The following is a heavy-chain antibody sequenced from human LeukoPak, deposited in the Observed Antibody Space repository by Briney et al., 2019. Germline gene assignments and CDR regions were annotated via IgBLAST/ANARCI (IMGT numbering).Heavy chain of an antibody. CDR1: GGSISSSSYY. J-gene: IGHJ4*02. Sequence: SXXLSLTCTVSGGSISSSSYYWGWIRQTPGKGLEWIGSIYYSGSTYYNPSLKSRVTISVDTSKNQFSLKLSSVTAADTAVYYCASQGYCSGGSCYGYGVYWGQGTLVTVSS. CDR3: ASQGYCSGGSCYGYGVY. D-gene: IGHD2-15*01. V-gene: IGHV4-39*01. CDR2: IYYSGST.